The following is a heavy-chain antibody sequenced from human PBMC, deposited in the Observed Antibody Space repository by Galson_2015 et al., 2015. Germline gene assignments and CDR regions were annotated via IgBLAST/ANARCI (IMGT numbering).Heavy chain of an antibody. Sequence: WAISGDSVSSNSAAWNWIRQCPSRGLEWLGRTYYRSKWYNDYAVSVKSRITINPDTSKNQFSLLLNSVTPEDTAVYYCAREFYGMDVWGQGTTVTVSS. J-gene: IGHJ6*02. V-gene: IGHV6-1*01. CDR1: GDSVSSNSAA. CDR2: TYYRSKWYN. CDR3: AREFYGMDV.